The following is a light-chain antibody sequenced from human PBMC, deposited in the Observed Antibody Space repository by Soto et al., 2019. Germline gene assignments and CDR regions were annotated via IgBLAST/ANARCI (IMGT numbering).Light chain of an antibody. J-gene: IGLJ1*01. Sequence: LTQPASVSGSPGQSITISCTGTSSDVGGYNYVSWYQQHPGKGPKLMIYEVSNRPSGVSNRFSGSKSGDTATLTISGLQAEDEADYYCSSYTSTTTRVFGTGTKVTVL. CDR1: SSDVGGYNY. V-gene: IGLV2-14*03. CDR3: SSYTSTTTRV. CDR2: EVS.